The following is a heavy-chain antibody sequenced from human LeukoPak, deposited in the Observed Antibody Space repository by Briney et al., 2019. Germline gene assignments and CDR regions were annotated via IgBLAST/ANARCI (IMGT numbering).Heavy chain of an antibody. CDR1: GFSFSSYG. V-gene: IGHV3-30*03. J-gene: IGHJ4*02. CDR2: ISYDGSNK. Sequence: GGSLRLSCAASGFSFSSYGMHWVRQAPGKGLEWVAVISYDGSNKYYADSVKGRLTISRDNSKNTLYLQMNSLRAEDTAVYYCARDTQRYFDWLLYFDYWGQGTLVTVSS. CDR3: ARDTQRYFDWLLYFDY. D-gene: IGHD3-9*01.